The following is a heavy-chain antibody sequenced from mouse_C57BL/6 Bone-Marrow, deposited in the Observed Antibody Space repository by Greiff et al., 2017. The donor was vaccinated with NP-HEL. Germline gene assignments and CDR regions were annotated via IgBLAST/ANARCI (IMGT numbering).Heavy chain of an antibody. CDR1: GYAFSSSW. CDR2: IYPGDGDT. J-gene: IGHJ3*01. Sequence: VQLQQSGPELVKPGASVKISCKASGYAFSSSWMNWVKQRPGKGLEWIGRIYPGDGDTNYNGKFKGKATLTADKSSSTAYLQLSSLTSEDSAVYYCARCGACWPLAYWGQGTLVTV. V-gene: IGHV1-82*01. CDR3: ARCGACWPLAY.